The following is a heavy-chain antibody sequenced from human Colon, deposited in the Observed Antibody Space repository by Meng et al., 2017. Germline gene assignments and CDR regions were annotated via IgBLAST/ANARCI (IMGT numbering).Heavy chain of an antibody. V-gene: IGHV1-8*01. Sequence: QVQPVQSGAEVRKPGASVKVACKASGYNFTSSDINWVRQATGRGLEWLGWMNPNNGNTGSAQKFQGRVSMTRDTSIGTAYMELSGLTSEDTAVYYCARTAMLDSWGQGTLVTVSS. CDR2: MNPNNGNT. D-gene: IGHD2-2*01. CDR3: ARTAMLDS. J-gene: IGHJ5*01. CDR1: GYNFTSSD.